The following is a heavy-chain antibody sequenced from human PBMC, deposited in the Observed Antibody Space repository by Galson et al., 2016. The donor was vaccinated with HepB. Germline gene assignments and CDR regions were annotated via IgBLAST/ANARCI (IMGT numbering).Heavy chain of an antibody. CDR2: IYHTGNA. CDR1: GGSISSGGYS. V-gene: IGHV4-31*03. CDR3: ARGGRKGLWGYYFDY. Sequence: TLSLTCTVSGGSISSGGYSWSWIRQHPGEGLEWIGYIYHTGNAYYNASLKSRVTVSVDTSKNQFFLMLRSLTAADTAVYFCARGGRKGLWGYYFDYWGQGTLVTVSS. D-gene: IGHD3-16*01. J-gene: IGHJ4*02.